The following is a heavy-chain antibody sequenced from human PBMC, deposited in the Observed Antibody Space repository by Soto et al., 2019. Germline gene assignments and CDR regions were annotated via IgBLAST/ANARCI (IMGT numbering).Heavy chain of an antibody. D-gene: IGHD3-10*01. J-gene: IGHJ5*02. CDR1: GGSISSSSYY. CDR2: IYYSGST. Sequence: SETLSLTCTVSGGSISSSSYYWGWIRQPPGKGLEWIGSIYYSGSTYYNPSLKSRVTISVDTSKNQFSLKLSSVTAADTAVYYCARHPSTITMVRGVIMGGWFDPWGQGTLVTVSS. CDR3: ARHPSTITMVRGVIMGGWFDP. V-gene: IGHV4-39*01.